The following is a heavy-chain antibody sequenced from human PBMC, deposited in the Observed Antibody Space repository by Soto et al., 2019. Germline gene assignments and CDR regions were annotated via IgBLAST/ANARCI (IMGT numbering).Heavy chain of an antibody. V-gene: IGHV1-18*01. D-gene: IGHD6-13*01. CDR3: AREGMGGSSWYYYYYMDV. CDR1: GYTFTSYG. Sequence: GASVKVSCKASGYTFTSYGISWVRQAPGQGLEWMGWISAYNGNTNYAQKLQGRVTMTTDTSTSTAYMELRSLRSEDTAGYYCAREGMGGSSWYYYYYMDVWGKGTTVTVSS. J-gene: IGHJ6*03. CDR2: ISAYNGNT.